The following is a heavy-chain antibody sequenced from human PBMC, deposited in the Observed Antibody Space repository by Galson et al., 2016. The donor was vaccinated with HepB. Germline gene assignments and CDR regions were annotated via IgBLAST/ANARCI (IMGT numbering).Heavy chain of an antibody. Sequence: SLRLSCAASGFTFSNYAMHWVRQAPGKGLDRVAVISYNGNYTYYADSLKGRFTISRDNSKNTLSLQMNSLRPDDTAVYYCARDMAKFDCWGQGTLVTVSS. CDR3: ARDMAKFDC. J-gene: IGHJ4*02. CDR2: ISYNGNYT. CDR1: GFTFSNYA. V-gene: IGHV3-30*04. D-gene: IGHD3-10*01.